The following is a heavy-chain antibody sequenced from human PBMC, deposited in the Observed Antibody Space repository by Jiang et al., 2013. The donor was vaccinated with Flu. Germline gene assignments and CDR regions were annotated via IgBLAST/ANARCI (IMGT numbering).Heavy chain of an antibody. CDR3: ARGDRDGISWLTSYYYVMDV. J-gene: IGHJ6*02. Sequence: SYDIHWVRQAPGKGLEWVAVISYDGNNKYYADSVRGRFTISRDNSKNTLYLQMNSLRAEDTAVYYCARGDRDGISWLTSYYYVMDVWGQGTTVTVSS. D-gene: IGHD6-13*01. V-gene: IGHV3-30*04. CDR2: ISYDGNNK. CDR1: SYD.